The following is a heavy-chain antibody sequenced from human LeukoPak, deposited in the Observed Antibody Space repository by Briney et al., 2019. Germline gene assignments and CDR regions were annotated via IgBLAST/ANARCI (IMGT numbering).Heavy chain of an antibody. V-gene: IGHV3-23*01. CDR1: GFTFSSYG. Sequence: GGSLRLSCAASGFTFSSYGMSWVRQAPGKGLEWVSAISGSGGSTYYADSVKGRFTISRDNSKNTLYLQMNSLRAEDTAVYYCAKDLTTGTTFDYFDYWGQGTLVTVSS. J-gene: IGHJ4*02. CDR2: ISGSGGST. CDR3: AKDLTTGTTFDYFDY. D-gene: IGHD1-1*01.